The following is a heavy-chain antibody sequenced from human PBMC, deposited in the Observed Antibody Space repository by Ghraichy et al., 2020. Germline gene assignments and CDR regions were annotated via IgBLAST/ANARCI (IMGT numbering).Heavy chain of an antibody. CDR3: AKGPRGWNVDSGMDV. CDR2: LNPKNGNT. Sequence: ASVKVSCKASGYTFANYDINWVRQAPGRGLEWMGWLNPKNGNTGYAPKFQDRITMTTDTSINSAYMEVSSLTSEDTAVYYCAKGPRGWNVDSGMDVWGQGTTVTVSS. J-gene: IGHJ6*02. D-gene: IGHD1-1*01. V-gene: IGHV1-8*01. CDR1: GYTFANYD.